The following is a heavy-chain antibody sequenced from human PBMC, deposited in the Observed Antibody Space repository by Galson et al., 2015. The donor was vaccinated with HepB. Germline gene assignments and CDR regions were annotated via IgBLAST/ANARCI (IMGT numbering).Heavy chain of an antibody. CDR2: IWYDGSNK. CDR3: ARDSGFRESYFDY. V-gene: IGHV3-33*01. Sequence: SLRLSCAASGFTFSSYGMHWIRQAPGKGLEWVAVIWYDGSNKYYADSVKGRFTISRDNSKNTLYLQMNSLRAEDTAVYYCARDSGFRESYFDYWGQGTLVTVSS. D-gene: IGHD3-10*01. J-gene: IGHJ4*02. CDR1: GFTFSSYG.